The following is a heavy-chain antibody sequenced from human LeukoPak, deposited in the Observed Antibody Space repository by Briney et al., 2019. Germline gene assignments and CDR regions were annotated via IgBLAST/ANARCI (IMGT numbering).Heavy chain of an antibody. CDR3: TRDDYNFDY. CDR2: IRSKAYGGTT. D-gene: IGHD4-11*01. J-gene: IGHJ4*02. V-gene: IGHV3-49*04. CDR1: GFTFGDYA. Sequence: GGSLRLSCTASGFTFGDYAMSWVRQAPGKGLEWGGFIRSKAYGGTTEYAASVKGRFTISRDDSKSIAYLQMNSLKTEDTAVYYCTRDDYNFDYWGQGTLVTVSS.